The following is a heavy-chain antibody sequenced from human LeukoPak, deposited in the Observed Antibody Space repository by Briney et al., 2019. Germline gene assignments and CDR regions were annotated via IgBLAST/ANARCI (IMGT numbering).Heavy chain of an antibody. J-gene: IGHJ4*02. CDR2: ISSSGSTI. D-gene: IGHD4-17*01. CDR1: GFTFSSYE. CDR3: AREETNGDFDY. V-gene: IGHV3-48*03. Sequence: GGSLRLSRAASGFTFSSYEMNWVRQAPGKGLEWVSYISSSGSTIYYADSVKGRFTISRDNAKNSLYLQMNSLRAEDTAVYYCAREETNGDFDYWGQGTLVTVSS.